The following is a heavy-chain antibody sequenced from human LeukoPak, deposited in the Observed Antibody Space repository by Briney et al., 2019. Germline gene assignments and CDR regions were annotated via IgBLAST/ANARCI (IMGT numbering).Heavy chain of an antibody. D-gene: IGHD4-17*01. CDR3: AKRPSGYGDYVTYFDY. CDR1: GFSFISYG. J-gene: IGHJ4*02. CDR2: ISDDGRNK. V-gene: IGHV3-30*18. Sequence: GGSLRLSCAASGFSFISYGMHWVRQAPGKGLEWVGVISDDGRNKKYADSVKGRFTISRDNSKDTLYLQMNSLRDEDTAVYYCAKRPSGYGDYVTYFDYWGQGTLVTVSS.